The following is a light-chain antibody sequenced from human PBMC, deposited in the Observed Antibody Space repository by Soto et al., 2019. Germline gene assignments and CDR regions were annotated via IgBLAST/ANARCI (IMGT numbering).Light chain of an antibody. CDR1: QSITTS. CDR3: QQSYSTPFT. V-gene: IGKV1-39*01. CDR2: GAS. J-gene: IGKJ3*01. Sequence: DIQMTQAPSSLSASVGDRVTITCRASQSITTSLSWYQQKPGKAPKVLIYGASNLQGGVSSRFSGSGSGTDFTLIISSLQPEDFAAYYCQQSYSTPFTFGPGTRVDVK.